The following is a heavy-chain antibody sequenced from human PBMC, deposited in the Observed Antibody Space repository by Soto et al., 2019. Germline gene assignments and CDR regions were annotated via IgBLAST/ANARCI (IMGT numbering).Heavy chain of an antibody. D-gene: IGHD1-1*01. V-gene: IGHV3-23*01. J-gene: IGHJ4*01. CDR2: ISSRGSST. CDR3: AKGAAGRTNDYGDY. Sequence: EVQLLESGGGLAQPGGSLRLSCAASGFTFTNYAMSWVRQAPGNGLEWVSVISSRGSSTYYADSVKGRFTISRDNSKSTLYLQMNSLRAEDTALYYCAKGAAGRTNDYGDYWGHGTLVTVSS. CDR1: GFTFTNYA.